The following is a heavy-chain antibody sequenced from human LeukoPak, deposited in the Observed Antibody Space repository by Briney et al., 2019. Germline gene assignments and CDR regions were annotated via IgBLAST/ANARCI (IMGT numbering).Heavy chain of an antibody. Sequence: SQTLSLTCTVSGGSISSGDYYWSWIRQPPGTGLEWIGYIYYSGSPYYNPPLKRRVAISVDTSKNQFSLKLSSVTAADTAVYYCARVNSSGYYYRREFRYWGQGTLVTVSS. V-gene: IGHV4-30-4*01. CDR3: ARVNSSGYYYRREFRY. CDR1: GGSISSGDYY. CDR2: IYYSGSP. D-gene: IGHD3-22*01. J-gene: IGHJ4*02.